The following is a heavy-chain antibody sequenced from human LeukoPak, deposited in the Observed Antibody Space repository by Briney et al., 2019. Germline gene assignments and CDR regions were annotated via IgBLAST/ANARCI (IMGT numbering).Heavy chain of an antibody. V-gene: IGHV3-74*01. Sequence: SGGSLRLSCAASGFTFSSYSMHWVRQAPGKGLVWVARIKSDGSSTGYADSVKGRFTNSRDNAKNTLYLQMNSLRDEDTAVYYCARGDAHGFDFWGQGTMVTVSS. CDR1: GFTFSSYS. D-gene: IGHD2-2*01. J-gene: IGHJ3*01. CDR3: ARGDAHGFDF. CDR2: IKSDGSST.